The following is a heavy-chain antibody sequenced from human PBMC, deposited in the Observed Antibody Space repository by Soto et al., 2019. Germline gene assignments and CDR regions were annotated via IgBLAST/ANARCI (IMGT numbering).Heavy chain of an antibody. CDR3: AADLRLWFGELPNFDY. CDR2: IVVGSGNT. D-gene: IGHD3-10*01. CDR1: GFTFTSSA. J-gene: IGHJ4*02. Sequence: QMQLVQSGPEVKKPGTSVKVSCKASGFTFTSSAMQWVRQARGQRLEWIGWIVVGSGNTNYTQKFQERVTIARDMSTSTAYMELSSLRSEDTAVYYCAADLRLWFGELPNFDYWGQGTLVTVSS. V-gene: IGHV1-58*02.